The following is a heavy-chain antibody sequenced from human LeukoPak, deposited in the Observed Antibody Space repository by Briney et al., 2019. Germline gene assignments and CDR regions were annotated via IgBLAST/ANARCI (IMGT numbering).Heavy chain of an antibody. J-gene: IGHJ6*02. CDR3: ARDYIVVVPAAIGDYYYYGMDV. D-gene: IGHD2-2*01. CDR1: GFTFSSYG. CDR2: IRYDGSNK. Sequence: GGSLRLSCAASGFTFSSYGMHWVHQAPGKGLGWVAFIRYDGSNKYYADSVKGRFTISRDNSKNTLYLQMNSLRAEDTAVYYCARDYIVVVPAAIGDYYYYGMDVWGQGTTVTVSS. V-gene: IGHV3-30*02.